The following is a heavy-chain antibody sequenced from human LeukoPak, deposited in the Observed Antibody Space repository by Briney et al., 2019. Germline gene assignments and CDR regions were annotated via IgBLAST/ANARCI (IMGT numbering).Heavy chain of an antibody. CDR1: GFTFSSYS. D-gene: IGHD3-22*01. J-gene: IGHJ4*02. CDR2: ISSSSSYI. Sequence: GGTLRLSCAASGFTFSSYSMNWVRQAPGKGLESVSSISSSSSYIYYADSVKGRFTISRDNSKNTLYLQMNSLRAEDTAVYYCAKGPGLERITMIVVVIIPFDYWGQGTLVTVSS. CDR3: AKGPGLERITMIVVVIIPFDY. V-gene: IGHV3-21*04.